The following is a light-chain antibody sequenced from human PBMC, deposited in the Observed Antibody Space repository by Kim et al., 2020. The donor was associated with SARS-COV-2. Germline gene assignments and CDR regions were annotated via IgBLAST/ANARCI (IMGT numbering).Light chain of an antibody. J-gene: IGKJ2*01. CDR2: AAS. CDR1: QNIRTY. CDR3: QQGYST. V-gene: IGKV1-39*01. Sequence: DIQMTQSPSSLSASVGDRVTITCRASQNIRTYLNWYQQKPGKAPKLLIYAASSLASGVPSRFSGSGSGTDFTLTINSLQPEDFATYYCQQGYSTFGQGTKLEI.